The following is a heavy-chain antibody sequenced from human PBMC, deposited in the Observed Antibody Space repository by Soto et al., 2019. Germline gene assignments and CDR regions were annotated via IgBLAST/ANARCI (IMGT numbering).Heavy chain of an antibody. CDR1: GFTFSSYE. CDR3: AGNYYDSSGYYYEGVDY. J-gene: IGHJ4*02. V-gene: IGHV3-48*03. D-gene: IGHD3-22*01. CDR2: ISSSGSTI. Sequence: GGSLRLSCAASGFTFSSYEMNWVRQAPGKGLEWVSYISSSGSTIYYADSVKGRFTISRDNAKNSLYLQMNSLRAEDTAVYYCAGNYYDSSGYYYEGVDYWGQGTLVTVSS.